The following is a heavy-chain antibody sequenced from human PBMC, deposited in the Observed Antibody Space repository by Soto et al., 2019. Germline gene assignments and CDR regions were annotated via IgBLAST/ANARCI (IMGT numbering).Heavy chain of an antibody. Sequence: PGGSLRLSCATSGFTVSSFDMDWVRQAPGKGLEWVSSIHRASTYIYYADSVRGRFTISRDNAKSSLYLQMNSLTVEDTAVYYCARRAVTTYHFFDYWGQGALVTVSS. V-gene: IGHV3-21*06. J-gene: IGHJ4*02. CDR1: GFTVSSFD. CDR3: ARRAVTTYHFFDY. D-gene: IGHD4-17*01. CDR2: IHRASTYI.